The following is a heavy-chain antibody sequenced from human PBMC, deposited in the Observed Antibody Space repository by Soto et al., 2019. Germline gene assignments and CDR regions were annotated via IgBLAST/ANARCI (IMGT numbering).Heavy chain of an antibody. CDR1: GYTFTSYY. CDR3: ARVLIAAAGTPLRY. V-gene: IGHV1-46*01. D-gene: IGHD6-13*01. J-gene: IGHJ4*02. Sequence: ASVKVSCKASGYTFTSYYIHWVRQAPGQGLEWMGIINPSGGSTNYAQKFQGRVTMTRDTSTSTVYMELSSLTSEDTAVFYCARVLIAAAGTPLRYWGQGTLVTVSS. CDR2: INPSGGST.